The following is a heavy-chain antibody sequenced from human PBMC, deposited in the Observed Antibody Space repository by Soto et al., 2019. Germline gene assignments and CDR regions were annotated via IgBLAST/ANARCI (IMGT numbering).Heavy chain of an antibody. Sequence: QVQLQQWGAGLLKPSETLSLTCAVYGGSFSGYYWSWIRQPPGNGLEWIGEINHSGSTNYNPSPKSRVTISVDTAKNQFSPKLSSVTAADTTVYYCARWCIAAVGLFSYYYGMDFWGQGTTVTVCS. CDR1: GGSFSGYY. CDR3: ARWCIAAVGLFSYYYGMDF. J-gene: IGHJ6*02. V-gene: IGHV4-34*01. D-gene: IGHD6-13*01. CDR2: INHSGST.